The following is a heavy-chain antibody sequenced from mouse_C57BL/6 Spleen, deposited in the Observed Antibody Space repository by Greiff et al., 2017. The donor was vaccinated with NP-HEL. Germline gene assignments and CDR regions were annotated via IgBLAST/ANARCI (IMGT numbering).Heavy chain of an antibody. CDR2: IDPSDSYT. CDR3: ARRGLGFDY. V-gene: IGHV1-50*01. CDR1: GYTFTSYW. J-gene: IGHJ2*01. Sequence: QVQLQQPGAELVKPGASVKLSCKASGYTFTSYWMQWVKQRPGQGLEWIGAIDPSDSYTNYNQKFKGKATLTVDTSSSTAYMQLSSLTSEDSAVYYCARRGLGFDYWGQGTTLTVSS. D-gene: IGHD3-3*01.